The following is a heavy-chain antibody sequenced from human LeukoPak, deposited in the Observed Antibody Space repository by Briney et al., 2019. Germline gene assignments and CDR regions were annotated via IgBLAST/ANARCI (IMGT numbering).Heavy chain of an antibody. CDR2: IYSSGST. Sequence: PSETLSLTCTVSGGSLSNYYWSWIRQPAGKGLEWIGRIYSSGSTNYNPSLKSRVTMSVETSKNQFSLRLSSVTAADTAMYYCARPRSSSGWDGDFDYWGQGTLVTVSS. V-gene: IGHV4-4*07. D-gene: IGHD6-19*01. J-gene: IGHJ4*02. CDR1: GGSLSNYY. CDR3: ARPRSSSGWDGDFDY.